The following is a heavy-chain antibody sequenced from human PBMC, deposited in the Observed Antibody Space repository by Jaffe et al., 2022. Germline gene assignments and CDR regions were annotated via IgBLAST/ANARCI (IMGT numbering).Heavy chain of an antibody. CDR2: INHSGST. V-gene: IGHV4-34*01. J-gene: IGHJ4*02. CDR1: GGSFSGYY. CDR3: ARGGYYYGSN. Sequence: QVQLQQWGAGLLKPSETLSLTCAVYGGSFSGYYWSWIRQPPGKGLEWIGEINHSGSTNYNPSLKSRVTISVDTSKNQFSLKLSSVTAADTAVYYCARGGYYYGSNWGQGTLVTVSS. D-gene: IGHD3-10*01.